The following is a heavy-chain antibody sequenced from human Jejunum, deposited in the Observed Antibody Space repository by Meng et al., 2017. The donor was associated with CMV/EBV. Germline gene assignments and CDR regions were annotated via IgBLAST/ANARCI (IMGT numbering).Heavy chain of an antibody. J-gene: IGHJ4*02. Sequence: LSCAASGFTFRTYTMNWVRQAPGKGLEWVSSITSSSTFIYYADSAKGRFTISRNNAKNSLYLQMNSLRADDTAVYYCARDYRRGDGSGWGQGTLVTVSS. V-gene: IGHV3-21*01. D-gene: IGHD2-21*02. CDR1: GFTFRTYT. CDR2: ITSSSTFI. CDR3: ARDYRRGDGSG.